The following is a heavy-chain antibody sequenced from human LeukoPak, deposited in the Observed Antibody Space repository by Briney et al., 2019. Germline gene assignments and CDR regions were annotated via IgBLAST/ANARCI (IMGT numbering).Heavy chain of an antibody. CDR1: GGSISSSSYY. CDR3: ARVAVPVYYYYYGMDV. V-gene: IGHV4-39*01. D-gene: IGHD6-19*01. Sequence: SETLSLTCTVSGGSISSSSYYWGWIRQPPGKGLECIGRIYYSGSTYYNPSLKSRVTISVDTSKNQSSLKLSSVTAADTAVYYCARVAVPVYYYYYGMDVWGQGTTVTVSS. J-gene: IGHJ6*02. CDR2: IYYSGST.